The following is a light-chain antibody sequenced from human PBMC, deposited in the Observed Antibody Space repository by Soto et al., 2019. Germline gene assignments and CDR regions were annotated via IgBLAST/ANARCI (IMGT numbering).Light chain of an antibody. CDR3: QQYNSYSLT. J-gene: IGKJ4*01. CDR1: QSISSW. CDR2: DAS. Sequence: DIQMTQSPSTLSASVGXRVTITCRASQSISSWLAWYQQKPGKAPKLLIYDASSLESGVPSRFSGSGSGTEFTLTISSLQPDDFATYYCQQYNSYSLTFGGGTKVDIK. V-gene: IGKV1-5*01.